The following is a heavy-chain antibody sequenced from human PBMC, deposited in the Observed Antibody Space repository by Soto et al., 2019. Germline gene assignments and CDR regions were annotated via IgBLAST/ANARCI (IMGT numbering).Heavy chain of an antibody. CDR3: ARLRHYDFWSGPYYMDV. V-gene: IGHV4-31*03. D-gene: IGHD3-3*01. CDR2: IYYSGST. CDR1: GGSISSGGYY. J-gene: IGHJ6*03. Sequence: SETLSLTCTVSGGSISSGGYYWSWIRQHPGKGLEWIGYIYYSGSTYYNPSLKSRVTISVDTSKNQIYLKLSSVTAADTAEYYCARLRHYDFWSGPYYMDVWGKGTTVTVSS.